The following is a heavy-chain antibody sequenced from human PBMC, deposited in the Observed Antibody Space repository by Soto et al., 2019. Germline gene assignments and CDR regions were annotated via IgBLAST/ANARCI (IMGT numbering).Heavy chain of an antibody. CDR1: GFTFSSYS. CDR3: AREGIAVAGYYFDY. D-gene: IGHD6-19*01. V-gene: IGHV3-21*01. Sequence: GGSLRLSCAASGFTFSSYSMNWVRQAPGKGLEWVSSISSSSSYIYYADSVKGRFTISRGNAKNSLYLQMNSLRAEDTAVYYCAREGIAVAGYYFDYWGQGTLVTVSS. CDR2: ISSSSSYI. J-gene: IGHJ4*02.